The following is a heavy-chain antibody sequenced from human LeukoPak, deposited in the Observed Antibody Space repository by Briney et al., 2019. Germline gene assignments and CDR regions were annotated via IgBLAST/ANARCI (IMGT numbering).Heavy chain of an antibody. CDR3: ARLDTAMLPIDY. Sequence: SETLSLTCTVSGGSISSSSYYWGWIRQPPGKGLEWIGSIYYSGSTYYNPSLKSRVTISVDTSKNQFSLKLSSVTAADTAVYYCARLDTAMLPIDYWGQGTLVTVSS. V-gene: IGHV4-39*01. CDR2: IYYSGST. J-gene: IGHJ4*02. D-gene: IGHD5-18*01. CDR1: GGSISSSSYY.